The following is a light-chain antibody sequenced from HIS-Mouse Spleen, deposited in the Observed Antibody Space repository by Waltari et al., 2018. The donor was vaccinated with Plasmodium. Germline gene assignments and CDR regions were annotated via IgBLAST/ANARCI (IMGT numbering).Light chain of an antibody. CDR3: QAWDSSTVV. CDR1: KWGDKY. J-gene: IGLJ2*01. CDR2: QDS. Sequence: SYELTQPPSVSVSPGQTASITCSGDKWGDKYACWYQQKPGQYPVRVIYQDSKRPSGIPERFSGANSGNTATLTISGTQAMDEADYYCQAWDSSTVVFGGGTKLTVL. V-gene: IGLV3-1*01.